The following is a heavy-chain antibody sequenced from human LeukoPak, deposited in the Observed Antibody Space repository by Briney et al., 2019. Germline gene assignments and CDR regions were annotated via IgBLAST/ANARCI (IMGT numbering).Heavy chain of an antibody. Sequence: GGSLRLSCAASGFTFDDYGMSWVRQAPGKGLEWVCGLNWNGGSPNCADSVKGRFTISRDNAKNSLYLQMNTLKVEDTALYYCVRAGSYGDYVTYYYYYMDVWGKGTTVTVSS. CDR1: GFTFDDYG. D-gene: IGHD4-17*01. V-gene: IGHV3-20*04. J-gene: IGHJ6*03. CDR3: VRAGSYGDYVTYYYYYMDV. CDR2: LNWNGGSP.